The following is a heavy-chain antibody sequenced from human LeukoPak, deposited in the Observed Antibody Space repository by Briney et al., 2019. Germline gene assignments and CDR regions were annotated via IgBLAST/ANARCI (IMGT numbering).Heavy chain of an antibody. V-gene: IGHV3-11*04. Sequence: GGSVRLFCAASGFTFSDYYMSWIRQAPGGGLEWVSYISSSGSTIYYADSVKGRFTISRDNAKNSVYLQMNSLRAEDRAVYHCARVLLADGYKEMAGVGYFDYWGQGTLVTVSS. CDR1: GFTFSDYY. J-gene: IGHJ4*02. CDR2: ISSSGSTI. CDR3: ARVLLADGYKEMAGVGYFDY. D-gene: IGHD5-24*01.